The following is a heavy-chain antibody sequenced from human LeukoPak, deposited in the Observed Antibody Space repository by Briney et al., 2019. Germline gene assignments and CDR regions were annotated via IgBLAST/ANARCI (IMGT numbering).Heavy chain of an antibody. V-gene: IGHV1-2*02. D-gene: IGHD1-26*01. CDR3: ARVIPTIVGATVGAFDI. Sequence: GASVKVSCKASGYTFTGYYMHWVRQAPGQGLEWMGWINPNSGGTNYAQKFQGRVTMTRDTSISTAYMELSRLRSDDTAVYYCARVIPTIVGATVGAFDIWGQGTMVTVSS. CDR1: GYTFTGYY. J-gene: IGHJ3*02. CDR2: INPNSGGT.